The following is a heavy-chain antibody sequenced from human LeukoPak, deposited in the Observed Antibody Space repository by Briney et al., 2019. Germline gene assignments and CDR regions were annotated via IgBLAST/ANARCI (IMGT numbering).Heavy chain of an antibody. Sequence: SETLSLTCAVYGGSFSGYYWSWIRQPPGKGLEWIGEINHSGSTNYNPSLKSRVTISVDTSKNQFSLKLSSVTAADTAVYYCARGAGYCSSTSCYYYYYGMDVWGKGTTVTVSS. V-gene: IGHV4-34*01. D-gene: IGHD2-2*01. CDR1: GGSFSGYY. CDR3: ARGAGYCSSTSCYYYYYGMDV. CDR2: INHSGST. J-gene: IGHJ6*04.